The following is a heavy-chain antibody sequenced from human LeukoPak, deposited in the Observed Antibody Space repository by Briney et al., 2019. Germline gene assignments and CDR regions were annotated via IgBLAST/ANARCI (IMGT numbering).Heavy chain of an antibody. V-gene: IGHV3-33*01. D-gene: IGHD3-22*01. Sequence: GGSPRLSCAASGFTFSSYGMHWVRQAPGKGLEWVAVIWYDGSNKYYADSVKGRFSISRDNSKNTLYLQMNSPRAEDTAVYYCARAAYYDSSGYIDYWGQGTLVTVSS. CDR2: IWYDGSNK. CDR1: GFTFSSYG. J-gene: IGHJ4*02. CDR3: ARAAYYDSSGYIDY.